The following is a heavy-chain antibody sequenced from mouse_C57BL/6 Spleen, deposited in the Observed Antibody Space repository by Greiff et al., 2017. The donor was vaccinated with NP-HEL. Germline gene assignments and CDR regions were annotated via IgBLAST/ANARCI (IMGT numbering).Heavy chain of an antibody. Sequence: VQLQQSGAELVKPGASVKISCKASGYAFSSYWMNWVKQRPGKGLEWIGQIYPGDGDTNYNGKFKGKATLTADKSSSTAYMQLSSLTSEDSAVYFCARTYYGSSYPYAMDYWGQGTSVTVSS. V-gene: IGHV1-80*01. J-gene: IGHJ4*01. CDR1: GYAFSSYW. CDR3: ARTYYGSSYPYAMDY. D-gene: IGHD1-1*01. CDR2: IYPGDGDT.